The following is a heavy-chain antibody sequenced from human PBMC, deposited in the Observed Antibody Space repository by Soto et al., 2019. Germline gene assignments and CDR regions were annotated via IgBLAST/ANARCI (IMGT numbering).Heavy chain of an antibody. V-gene: IGHV3-33*01. CDR3: ARARAGFLESFDF. Sequence: QEELVESGGGVVQPGRSLRLSCAASGLAFSGYGLHWVRQAPGKGLEWVAVIWDDGNTKYNAESVEGRFTISRDNSKSTLYLQMEGLRGEDTAVYFCARARAGFLESFDFWGQGILVTVSS. D-gene: IGHD3-3*01. J-gene: IGHJ4*02. CDR2: IWDDGNTK. CDR1: GLAFSGYG.